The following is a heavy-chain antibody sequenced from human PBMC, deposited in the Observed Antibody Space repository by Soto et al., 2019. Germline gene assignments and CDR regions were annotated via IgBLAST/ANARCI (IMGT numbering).Heavy chain of an antibody. D-gene: IGHD3-3*01. CDR1: GYPVTAYY. CDR2: INPATGAA. Sequence: QLHLVQSGAVVKKPGASVTVSCSASGYPVTAYYMHWVRQAPGRGLEWMGGINPATGAAKYTHAFQGRVTMNRDTSTSTVFMERSGLTSEDTAVFYCARGGGVGVAGSAAFDLWGQGTLVTVSS. V-gene: IGHV1-2*07. CDR3: ARGGGVGVAGSAAFDL. J-gene: IGHJ3*01.